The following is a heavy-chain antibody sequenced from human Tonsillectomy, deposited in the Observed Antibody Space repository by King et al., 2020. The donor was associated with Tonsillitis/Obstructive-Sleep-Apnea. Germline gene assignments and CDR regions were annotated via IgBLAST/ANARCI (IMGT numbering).Heavy chain of an antibody. Sequence: QLVQSGGALAQPGRSLRLSCAASGFTFDDYAMHWVRQAPGKGLEWVSGITWNSGDIGYADSVKGRFTISRDNAKNSLYLQMNSLRAEDTALYYCAKDTGRFLTPYMDVWGKGTTVTVSS. CDR1: GFTFDDYA. V-gene: IGHV3-9*01. CDR3: AKDTGRFLTPYMDV. J-gene: IGHJ6*03. CDR2: ITWNSGDI. D-gene: IGHD3-3*01.